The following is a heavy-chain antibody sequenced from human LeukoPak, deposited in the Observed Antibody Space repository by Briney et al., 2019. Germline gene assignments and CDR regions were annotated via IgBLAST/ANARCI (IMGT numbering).Heavy chain of an antibody. V-gene: IGHV4-38-2*01. CDR3: ARGLTYDFWSGYYSGYFDY. J-gene: IGHJ4*02. CDR2: IYHSGST. D-gene: IGHD3-3*01. CDR1: GYSISSGSY. Sequence: NPSETLSLTCAVSGYSISSGSYWGWIRQPPGKGLEWIGSIYHSGSTYYNPSLKSRVTISVDTSKNQFSLKLSSVTAADTAVYYCARGLTYDFWSGYYSGYFDYWGQGTLVTVSS.